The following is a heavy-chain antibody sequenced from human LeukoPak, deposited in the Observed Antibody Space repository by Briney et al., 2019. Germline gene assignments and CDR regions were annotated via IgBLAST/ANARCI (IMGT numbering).Heavy chain of an antibody. Sequence: PGGSLRLSCAASGFTFSSYAMHWVRQAPGKGLEWVAVISYDGSNKYYADSVKGRFTISRDNSKNTLYLQMNSLRAEDTAVYYCARVWAAAGTGYFDYWGQGTLVTVSS. J-gene: IGHJ4*02. D-gene: IGHD6-13*01. V-gene: IGHV3-30*01. CDR1: GFTFSSYA. CDR2: ISYDGSNK. CDR3: ARVWAAAGTGYFDY.